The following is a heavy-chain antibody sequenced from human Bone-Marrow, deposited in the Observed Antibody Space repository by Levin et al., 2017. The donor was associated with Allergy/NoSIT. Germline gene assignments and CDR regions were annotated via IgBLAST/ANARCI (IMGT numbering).Heavy chain of an antibody. CDR3: ARVKHDYNYAMDV. V-gene: IGHV4-39*01. J-gene: IGHJ6*02. CDR2: IYYSGST. Sequence: PSETLSLTCAVSGGSISSSGYYWGWIRQPPGKGLEWIASIYYSGSTFYTPSLKSRVIISVDTSKNQFSLKVSSVTAADTAVYYCARVKHDYNYAMDVWGQGTTVTVSS. CDR1: GGSISSSGYY.